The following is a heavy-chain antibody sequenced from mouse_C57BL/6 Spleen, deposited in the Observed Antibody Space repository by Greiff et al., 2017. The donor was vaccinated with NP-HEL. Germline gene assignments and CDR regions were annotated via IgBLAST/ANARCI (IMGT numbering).Heavy chain of an antibody. CDR2: INPSNGGT. CDR1: GYTFTSYW. D-gene: IGHD4-1*01. CDR3: ARANWDGGYAMDY. Sequence: QVHVKQPGTELVKPGASVKLSCKASGYTFTSYWMHWVKQRPGQGLEWIGNINPSNGGTNYNEKFKSKATLTVDKSSSTAYMQLSSLTSEDSAVYYCARANWDGGYAMDYWGQGTSVTVSS. J-gene: IGHJ4*01. V-gene: IGHV1-53*01.